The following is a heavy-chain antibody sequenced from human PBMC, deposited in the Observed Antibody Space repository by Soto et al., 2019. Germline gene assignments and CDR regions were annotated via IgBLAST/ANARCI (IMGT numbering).Heavy chain of an antibody. J-gene: IGHJ4*02. V-gene: IGHV1-69*06. CDR1: GGTFSNYF. CDR2: LIPVYGTP. CDR3: ARGADGPLVVLVPFDH. D-gene: IGHD2-8*02. Sequence: QVHLVQSGAEVRKPGSSVRVSCKASGGTFSNYFIGWVRQAPGQGLEWMGGLIPVYGTPSYAQNSQGRVTISADRSTCKTYLELKKLPSEDKDIYYCARGADGPLVVLVPFDHWGQGTPVTVSS.